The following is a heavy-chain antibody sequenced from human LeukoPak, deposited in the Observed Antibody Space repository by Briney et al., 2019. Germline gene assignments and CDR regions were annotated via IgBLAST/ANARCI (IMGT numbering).Heavy chain of an antibody. D-gene: IGHD6-13*01. Sequence: SETLSLTCTVSGGSISSYYWSWIRQPPGKGLEWIGYIYYSGSTNYNPSLKSRVTISVDTSKNQFSLKLSSVTAADTAVYYCARGPWIAAAGTYLDYWGQGTLVTVSS. V-gene: IGHV4-59*01. CDR1: GGSISSYY. CDR3: ARGPWIAAAGTYLDY. CDR2: IYYSGST. J-gene: IGHJ4*02.